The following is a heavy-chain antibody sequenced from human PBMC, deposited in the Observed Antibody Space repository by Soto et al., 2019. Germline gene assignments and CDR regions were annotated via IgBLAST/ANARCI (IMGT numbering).Heavy chain of an antibody. V-gene: IGHV3-30*03. D-gene: IGHD3-16*02. CDR1: GFTFSSYG. CDR2: ISYDGSNK. Sequence: GGSLRLSCAASGFTFSSYGMHWVRQAPGKGLEWVAVISYDGSNKYYADSAKGRFTISRDNSKNTLYLQMNSLRAEDTAVYYCSFSSHAAALSDIYSCGQGALVTVSS. CDR3: SFSSHAAALSDIYS. J-gene: IGHJ5*01.